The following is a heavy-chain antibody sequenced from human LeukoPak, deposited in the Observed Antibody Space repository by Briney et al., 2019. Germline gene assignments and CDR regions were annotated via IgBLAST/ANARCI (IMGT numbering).Heavy chain of an antibody. CDR2: ITGSGGST. V-gene: IGHV3-23*01. CDR1: GFTFSLYA. D-gene: IGHD6-13*01. CDR3: VKGGGSSWYYFDY. J-gene: IGHJ4*02. Sequence: PGGSLRLSCAASGFTFSLYAMSWVRQAPGKGLEWVSTITGSGGSTYYADSVRGRFTISRDNSKNTLYLQMISLRAEDTAVYYCVKGGGSSWYYFDYWGQGTLVTVSS.